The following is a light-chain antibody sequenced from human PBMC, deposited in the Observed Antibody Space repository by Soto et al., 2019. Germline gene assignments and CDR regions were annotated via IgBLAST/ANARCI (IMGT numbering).Light chain of an antibody. CDR2: KAS. CDR3: QQYNSYPLA. CDR1: QSITNW. Sequence: DIQMTQSPSTLSASVGDRVTITCRASQSITNWLAWYQQKPGKAPKLLIYKASGLESGVPSRFSGSGSGTEFTLTISSLQPDDFATDYCQQYNSYPLAFGQGTRVEIK. J-gene: IGKJ1*01. V-gene: IGKV1-5*03.